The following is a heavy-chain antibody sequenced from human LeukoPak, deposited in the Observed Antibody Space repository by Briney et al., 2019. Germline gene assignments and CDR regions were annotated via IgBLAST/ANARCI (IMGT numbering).Heavy chain of an antibody. CDR1: GFTFSTYD. V-gene: IGHV3-13*01. D-gene: IGHD6-13*01. CDR2: IGAGGDT. CDR3: VREGTFASPEAGRWIDSFDI. J-gene: IGHJ3*02. Sequence: GGSLRLSCAASGFTFSTYDMHWVRQTTGKVLEWVSAIGAGGDTFYQDSVEGRFTIFRDNANLYLQMNTLRPGDTAVYYCVREGTFASPEAGRWIDSFDIWGQGTMVTVSS.